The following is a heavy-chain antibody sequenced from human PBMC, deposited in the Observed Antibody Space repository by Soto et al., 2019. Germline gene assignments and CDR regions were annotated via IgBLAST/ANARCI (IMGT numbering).Heavy chain of an antibody. CDR1: GFTFSSYA. D-gene: IGHD2-15*01. CDR2: ISYDGSNK. Sequence: GGSLRLSCAASGFTFSSYAMHWVRQAPGKGLEWVAVISYDGSNKYYADSVKGRFTISRDNSKNTLYLQMNSLRAEDTAVYYCAGPTCSGGSCYPAPPYYYYYYGMDVWGQGTTVTVSS. V-gene: IGHV3-30-3*01. J-gene: IGHJ6*02. CDR3: AGPTCSGGSCYPAPPYYYYYYGMDV.